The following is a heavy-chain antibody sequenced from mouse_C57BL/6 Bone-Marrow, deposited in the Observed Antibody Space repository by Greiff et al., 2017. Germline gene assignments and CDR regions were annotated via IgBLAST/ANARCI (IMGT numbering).Heavy chain of an antibody. Sequence: VQLQQSGAELVQPGASVKFSCTASGFNIKDYYMHWVQQRTEQGLEWIGRIDPEDGETTYAPKYQGKATITADKTSNTAYLQHSSLTAEDTAVYYCARRGYLDVWGTGTTVTVSS. CDR3: ARRGYLDV. V-gene: IGHV14-2*01. J-gene: IGHJ1*03. CDR1: GFNIKDYY. CDR2: IDPEDGET.